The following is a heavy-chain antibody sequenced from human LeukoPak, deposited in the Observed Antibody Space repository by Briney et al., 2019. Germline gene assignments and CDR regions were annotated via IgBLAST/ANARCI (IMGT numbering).Heavy chain of an antibody. Sequence: GGSLSLSCPASGFTFSSYSMNWVRQAPGKGLEWVSSISSSSSYIFYADSVKGRVTISRDHAKNPLYLQMHSRGAEDTAIYYCAREMYYDSGGYHYLDVWGKGTTVTVSS. D-gene: IGHD3-22*01. J-gene: IGHJ6*03. CDR2: ISSSSSYI. CDR3: AREMYYDSGGYHYLDV. CDR1: GFTFSSYS. V-gene: IGHV3-21*04.